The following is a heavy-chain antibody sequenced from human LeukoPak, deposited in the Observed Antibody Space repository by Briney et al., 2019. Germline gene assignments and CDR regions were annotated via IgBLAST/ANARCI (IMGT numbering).Heavy chain of an antibody. CDR2: IYYSGST. J-gene: IGHJ3*02. CDR1: GGSISSGGYF. V-gene: IGHV4-30-4*08. CDR3: ARDREEDYGDYGAFDI. Sequence: SQTLSLTCTVSGGSISSGGYFWSWIRQPPGKGLEWIGYIYYSGSTYYNPSLKSRVTISVDTSMNQCSLKLSSVTAADTAVYYCARDREEDYGDYGAFDIWGQGTMVTVSS. D-gene: IGHD4-17*01.